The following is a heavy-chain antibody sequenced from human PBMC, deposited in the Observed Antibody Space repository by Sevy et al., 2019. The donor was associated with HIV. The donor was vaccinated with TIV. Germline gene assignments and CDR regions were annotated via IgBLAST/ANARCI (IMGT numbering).Heavy chain of an antibody. CDR1: GFTFSSYA. Sequence: GGSLRLSCAASGFTFSSYAMSWVRQAPGKGLEWVSDISGSGGSTYYADSVKGRFTISSDNTKNTLYLQMNSLRAEDTAVYYYAEGIGKAPVDSIHDLWGRGTLVTVSS. CDR2: ISGSGGST. V-gene: IGHV3-23*01. D-gene: IGHD3-3*02. J-gene: IGHJ2*01. CDR3: AEGIGKAPVDSIHDL.